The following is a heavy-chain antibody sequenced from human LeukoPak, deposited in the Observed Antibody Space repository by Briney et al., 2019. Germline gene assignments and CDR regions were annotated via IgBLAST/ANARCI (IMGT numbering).Heavy chain of an antibody. CDR1: GFTFSSYA. J-gene: IGHJ6*03. CDR2: INSNGGST. CDR3: AKTSLWDGSGHYYYMDV. Sequence: GGSLRLSCVASGFTFSSYAMHWVRQTPGKGLEYVSGINSNGGSTHYANSVKGRFTISRDNSKNTVYLQMDSLRAEDTALYYCAKTSLWDGSGHYYYMDVWGKGTTVTISS. D-gene: IGHD2-15*01. V-gene: IGHV3-64*01.